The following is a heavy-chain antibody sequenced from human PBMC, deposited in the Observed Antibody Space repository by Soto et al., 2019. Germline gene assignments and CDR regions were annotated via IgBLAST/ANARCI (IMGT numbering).Heavy chain of an antibody. CDR2: IKCSGGET. V-gene: IGHV1-46*03. Sequence: QVQLVQSGAEVKKPGASVKVSCSTSGYTFPNYYMHSVRQAPGQGLEWMGIIKCSGGETTYAQMCLGGVTMTRDASTSTIDMDLSSLRSEHTAVYYCARGGDVVLVTSPLACWGQGTLVTVSS. CDR3: ARGGDVVLVTSPLAC. CDR1: GYTFPNYY. D-gene: IGHD2-21*02. J-gene: IGHJ4*02.